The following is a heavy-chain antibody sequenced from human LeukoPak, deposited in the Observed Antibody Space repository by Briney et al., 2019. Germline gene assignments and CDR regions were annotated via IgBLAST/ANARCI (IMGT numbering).Heavy chain of an antibody. Sequence: ASVKDSCKASGYSFIRYYMHCVRPAPGQGVEWMGIISSSSGSTTYAQKFQGRVSMTRDTSTSTVYMELSSLRSEDTAVYYCARVFCSGGSCCHTPYLDSWGQGTPVTVSS. CDR2: ISSSSGST. J-gene: IGHJ4*02. D-gene: IGHD2-15*01. CDR1: GYSFIRYY. V-gene: IGHV1-46*01. CDR3: ARVFCSGGSCCHTPYLDS.